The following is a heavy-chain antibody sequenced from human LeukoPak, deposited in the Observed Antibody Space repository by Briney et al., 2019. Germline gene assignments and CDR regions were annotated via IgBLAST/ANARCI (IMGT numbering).Heavy chain of an antibody. CDR2: IRSKANSYAT. V-gene: IGHV3-73*01. J-gene: IGHJ3*02. CDR3: TRQGRPRGLKWELLPFDI. D-gene: IGHD1-26*01. Sequence: GGSLRLSCAASGFTFSGSAMHWVRQASGKGLEWVGRIRSKANSYATAYAASVKGRFTISRDDSKNTAYLQMNSLKTEDTAVYYCTRQGRPRGLKWELLPFDIWGQGTMVTVSS. CDR1: GFTFSGSA.